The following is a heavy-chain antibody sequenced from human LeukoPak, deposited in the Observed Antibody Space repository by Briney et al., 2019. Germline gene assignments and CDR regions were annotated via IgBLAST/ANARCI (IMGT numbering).Heavy chain of an antibody. CDR2: ISSSSSYI. CDR3: ARDEPDYGDYVSRY. V-gene: IGHV3-21*01. Sequence: GGSLRLSCAAPGFTFSSYTMNWVRQAPGKGLEWVSSISSSSSYIYYADSVKGRFTISRDNAKNSLYLQMNSLRAEDTAVYYCARDEPDYGDYVSRYWGQGTLVTVSS. D-gene: IGHD4-17*01. J-gene: IGHJ4*02. CDR1: GFTFSSYT.